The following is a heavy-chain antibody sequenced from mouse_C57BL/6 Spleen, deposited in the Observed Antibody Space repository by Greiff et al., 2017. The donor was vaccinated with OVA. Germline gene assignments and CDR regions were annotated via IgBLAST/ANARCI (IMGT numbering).Heavy chain of an antibody. CDR3: ARSRDDGYYVLYAMDY. J-gene: IGHJ4*01. CDR1: GFSLSTSGMG. Sequence: QVTLKVCGPGILQSSQTLSLTCSFSGFSLSTSGMGVSWIRQPSGKGLEWLAHIYWDDDKRYNPSLKSRLTISKDTSRNQVFLKITSVDTADTATYYCARSRDDGYYVLYAMDYWGQGTSVTVSS. CDR2: IYWDDDK. D-gene: IGHD2-3*01. V-gene: IGHV8-12*01.